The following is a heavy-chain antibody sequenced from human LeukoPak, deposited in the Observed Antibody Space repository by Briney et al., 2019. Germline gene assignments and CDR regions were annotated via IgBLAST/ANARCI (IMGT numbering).Heavy chain of an antibody. J-gene: IGHJ3*02. CDR3: ARDREPTDAFDI. D-gene: IGHD1-26*01. Sequence: GGSLRLSCVASGFTFSDYYMSWIRQAPGKGLECVSYISSSGGTIYYADSVKGRFTISRDNAKNSLYLQMNSLRAEDTAVYYCARDREPTDAFDIWGQGTIVTVSS. V-gene: IGHV3-11*01. CDR2: ISSSGGTI. CDR1: GFTFSDYY.